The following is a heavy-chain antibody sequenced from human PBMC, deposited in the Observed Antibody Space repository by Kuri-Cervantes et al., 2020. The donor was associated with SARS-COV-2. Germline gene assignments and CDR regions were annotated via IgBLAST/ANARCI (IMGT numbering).Heavy chain of an antibody. J-gene: IGHJ6*02. V-gene: IGHV1-18*01. Sequence: ASVKVSCKASGYTFTSYGISWVRQAPGQGLEWMGWISAYNGNTNYAQKLQGRVTMTTDTSTSTAYMELRSLRSDDTAVYYCARDSLLPYYYGTDVWGQGTTVTVSS. D-gene: IGHD2-15*01. CDR1: GYTFTSYG. CDR3: ARDSLLPYYYGTDV. CDR2: ISAYNGNT.